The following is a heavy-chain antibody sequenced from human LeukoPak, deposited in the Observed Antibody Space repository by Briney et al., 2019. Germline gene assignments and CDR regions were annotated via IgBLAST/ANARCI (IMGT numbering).Heavy chain of an antibody. CDR1: GFSFIFSTYW. V-gene: IGHV3-21*01. Sequence: PGGSLRLSCTSSGFSFIFSTYWMSWVRQAPGKGLEWVSAISSSSSYIYYADSVKGRFTISRHNAKRSLYLQMNSLRAEDTAVYYCARDLGGYGDYGTNFDYWGQGTLVTVSS. CDR3: ARDLGGYGDYGTNFDY. J-gene: IGHJ4*02. CDR2: ISSSSSYI. D-gene: IGHD4-17*01.